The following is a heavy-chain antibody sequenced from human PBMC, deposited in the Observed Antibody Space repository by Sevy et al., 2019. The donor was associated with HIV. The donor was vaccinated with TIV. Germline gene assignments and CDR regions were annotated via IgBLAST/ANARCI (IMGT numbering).Heavy chain of an antibody. CDR1: GFTFSSYA. CDR2: ISGSGGST. V-gene: IGHV3-23*01. CDR3: ARFLHFDAFDI. J-gene: IGHJ3*02. Sequence: GGSLRLSCAASGFTFSSYAMSWVRQAPGKGLQWVSSISGSGGSTNYADSVKGRFTISRDNSKNTLYLQMNSLRAEDTAVYYCARFLHFDAFDIWAKGQWSPSPQ. D-gene: IGHD2-21*01.